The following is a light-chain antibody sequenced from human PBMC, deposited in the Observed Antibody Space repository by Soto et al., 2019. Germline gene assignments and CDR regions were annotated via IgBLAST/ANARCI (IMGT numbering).Light chain of an antibody. Sequence: ESVLTQSPGTLSLSPGERATLSCRASQSVSSSYLAWYQQKPGQAPRLLIYAASTRATGIPDRFSGSGSGTDFPLTISRLEPEDFAVYFCQLYGSSPPRYTFGQGTKLEIK. CDR2: AAS. CDR3: QLYGSSPPRYT. J-gene: IGKJ2*01. V-gene: IGKV3-20*01. CDR1: QSVSSSY.